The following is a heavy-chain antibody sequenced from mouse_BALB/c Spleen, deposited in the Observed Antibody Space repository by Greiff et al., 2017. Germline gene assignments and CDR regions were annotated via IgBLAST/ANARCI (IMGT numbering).Heavy chain of an antibody. V-gene: IGHV5-9-3*01. CDR3: ARGEGDY. CDR2: ISSGGSYT. CDR1: GFTFSSYA. J-gene: IGHJ2*01. Sequence: EVQGVESGGGLVKPGGSLKLSCAASGFTFSSYAMSWVRQTPEKRLEWVATISSGGSYTYYPDSVKGRFTISRDNAKNTLYLQMSSLRSEDTAMYYCARGEGDYWGQGTTLTVSS.